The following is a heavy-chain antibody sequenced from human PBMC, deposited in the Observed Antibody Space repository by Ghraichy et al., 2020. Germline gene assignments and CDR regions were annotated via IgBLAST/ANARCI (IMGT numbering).Heavy chain of an antibody. D-gene: IGHD6-25*01. CDR2: ISSSSSYI. Sequence: LSLTCAASGFTFSSYSMNWVRQAPGKGLEWVSSISSSSSYIYYADSVKGRFTISRDNAKNSLYLQMNSLRAEDTAVYYCARDPSAAPLGYWGQGTLVTVSS. CDR1: GFTFSSYS. CDR3: ARDPSAAPLGY. V-gene: IGHV3-21*01. J-gene: IGHJ4*02.